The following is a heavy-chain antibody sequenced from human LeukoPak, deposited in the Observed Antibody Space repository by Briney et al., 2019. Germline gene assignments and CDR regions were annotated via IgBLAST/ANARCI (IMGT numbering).Heavy chain of an antibody. Sequence: PGGSLRLSCAASGFTFSSYGMPWVRQAPGKGLEWVAVISYDGSNKYYADSVKGRFTISRDNSKNTLYLQMNSLRAEDTAVYYCAKLPLTAWAGPFDYWGQGTLVTVSS. J-gene: IGHJ4*02. CDR1: GFTFSSYG. V-gene: IGHV3-30*18. CDR2: ISYDGSNK. CDR3: AKLPLTAWAGPFDY.